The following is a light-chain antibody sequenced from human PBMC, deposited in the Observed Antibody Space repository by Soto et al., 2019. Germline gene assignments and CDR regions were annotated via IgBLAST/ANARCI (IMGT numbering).Light chain of an antibody. Sequence: ENVLTQSPATLSLSPGERATLSCRASQTVGSSFLAWYQQKRGQAPRLLIYGVSNRATGIPDRFSGSGSGADFTLTINRLEPEDFAVYYCQQFETFGGGTKVDIK. CDR2: GVS. J-gene: IGKJ4*01. CDR3: QQFET. CDR1: QTVGSSF. V-gene: IGKV3-20*01.